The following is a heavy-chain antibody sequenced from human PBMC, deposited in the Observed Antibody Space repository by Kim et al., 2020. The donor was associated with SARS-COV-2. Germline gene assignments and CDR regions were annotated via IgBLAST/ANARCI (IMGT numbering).Heavy chain of an antibody. Sequence: SETLSLTCAVYGGSFSGYYWSWIRQPPGKGLEWIGEINHSGSTNYNPSLKSRVTISVDTSKNQFSLKLSSVTAADTAVYYCARGGYYYYGMDVWGQGTT. CDR3: ARGGYYYYGMDV. CDR1: GGSFSGYY. J-gene: IGHJ6*02. CDR2: INHSGST. V-gene: IGHV4-34*01.